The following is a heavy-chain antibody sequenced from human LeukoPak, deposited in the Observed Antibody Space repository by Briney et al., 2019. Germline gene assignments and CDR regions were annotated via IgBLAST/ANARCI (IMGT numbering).Heavy chain of an antibody. Sequence: SQTLSLTCTVSGGSISSGSYYWSWIRQPAGKGLEWIGRIYTSGSTNYNPSLKSRVTISVDTSKNQFSLKLSSVTAADTAVYYCARGVGPYNWIDPWGQGTLVTVSS. CDR1: GGSISSGSYY. CDR3: ARGVGPYNWIDP. V-gene: IGHV4-61*02. D-gene: IGHD2-15*01. J-gene: IGHJ5*02. CDR2: IYTSGST.